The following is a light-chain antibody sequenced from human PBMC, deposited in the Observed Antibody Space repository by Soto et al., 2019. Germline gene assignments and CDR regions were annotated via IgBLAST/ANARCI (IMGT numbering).Light chain of an antibody. J-gene: IGKJ1*01. CDR1: QSVSSSY. Sequence: EIVLTQSPGTLSLSPGERATLSCRASQSVSSSYLAWYQQKPGQAPRFLIYSASSRATGIPDRFSGSGSGTDITLTISRLEPEDFAVYYCQQYGRSPTTVGEGTKVEIK. CDR3: QQYGRSPTT. CDR2: SAS. V-gene: IGKV3-20*01.